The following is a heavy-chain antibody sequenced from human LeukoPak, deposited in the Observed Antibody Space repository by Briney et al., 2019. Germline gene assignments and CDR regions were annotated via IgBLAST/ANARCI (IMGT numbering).Heavy chain of an antibody. D-gene: IGHD3-16*01. V-gene: IGHV3-9*01. CDR3: AKGQLGRYYYYGMDV. J-gene: IGHJ6*02. Sequence: GGSLRLSCAASGFTFDDYAMHWVRQAPGKGLEWVSGISWNSGSIDYADSVKGRFTISRDNAKNSLYLQMNSLRAEDTALYYCAKGQLGRYYYYGMDVWGQGTTVTVSS. CDR1: GFTFDDYA. CDR2: ISWNSGSI.